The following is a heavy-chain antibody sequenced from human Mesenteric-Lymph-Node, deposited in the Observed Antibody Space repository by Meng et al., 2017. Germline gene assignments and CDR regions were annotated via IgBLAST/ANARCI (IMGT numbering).Heavy chain of an antibody. CDR1: GLTFSNYG. J-gene: IGHJ4*02. Sequence: GGSLRLSCIASGLTFSNYGLNWVRQVPGKGLEWVLAVSGGGVSRYYTASVKGRFTITRDNSKNTLYLQMTSLRAEDTAIYCCAKDRYGNNGGGFDNWGQGTLVTVSS. D-gene: IGHD2/OR15-2a*01. CDR3: AKDRYGNNGGGFDN. V-gene: IGHV3-23*01. CDR2: VSGGGVSR.